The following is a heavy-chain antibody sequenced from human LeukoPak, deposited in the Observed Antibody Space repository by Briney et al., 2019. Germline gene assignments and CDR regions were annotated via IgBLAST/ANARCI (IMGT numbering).Heavy chain of an antibody. V-gene: IGHV3-23*01. Sequence: GGSLRLSCAASGFRFSDFAMSWVRQAPGKGMECVSVISASGGRTYSAESVKARFTISRDNSKNTLYLQMNSLTADDTAVYYCAKGHSDFGTGFDLWGQGTLVTVS. J-gene: IGHJ4*02. CDR3: AKGHSDFGTGFDL. CDR2: ISASGGRT. CDR1: GFRFSDFA. D-gene: IGHD4-17*01.